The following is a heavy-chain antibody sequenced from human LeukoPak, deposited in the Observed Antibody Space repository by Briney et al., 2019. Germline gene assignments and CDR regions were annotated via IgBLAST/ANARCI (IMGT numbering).Heavy chain of an antibody. CDR3: ARVADTMIVVEEDAFDI. J-gene: IGHJ3*02. CDR2: IYTSGST. Sequence: SETLSLTCTVSGGSISSYYWSWIRQPAGKGLEWIGRIYTSGSTNYNPSLKSRVTMSVDTSKNQFSLKLSSVTAADTAVYYCARVADTMIVVEEDAFDIWGQGTMVTVSS. CDR1: GGSISSYY. D-gene: IGHD3-22*01. V-gene: IGHV4-4*07.